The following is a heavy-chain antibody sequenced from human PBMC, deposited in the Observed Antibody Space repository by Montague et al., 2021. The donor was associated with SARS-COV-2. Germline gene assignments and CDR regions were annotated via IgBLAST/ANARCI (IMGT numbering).Heavy chain of an antibody. V-gene: IGHV6-1*01. CDR3: VRDTGSAQAGFDA. Sequence: CAISGDSVWSNTAARNWIRQSPSGGLEWLGRTNYRSKWTSDYVTSVEGRISIDPDTSKNQFFLHLRSVTPEDTGVYYCVRDTGSAQAGFDAWGQGTLVTVSS. CDR2: TNYRSKWTS. J-gene: IGHJ4*02. CDR1: GDSVWSNTAA. D-gene: IGHD4-17*01.